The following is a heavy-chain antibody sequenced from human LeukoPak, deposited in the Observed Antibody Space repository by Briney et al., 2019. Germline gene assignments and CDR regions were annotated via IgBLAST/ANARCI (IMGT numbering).Heavy chain of an antibody. CDR2: IKQDGSAK. J-gene: IGHJ4*02. CDR1: GFSFISYW. V-gene: IGHV3-7*01. Sequence: GGSLRLSCAASGFSFISYWMSWVRQAPGKGLEWVANIKQDGSAKNYVDSVKGRFTISRDNAKNSLYLQLNSLRAEDTAVYYCAGCTGNSCYFDYWGQGTLVIVSS. CDR3: AGCTGNSCYFDY. D-gene: IGHD2-8*02.